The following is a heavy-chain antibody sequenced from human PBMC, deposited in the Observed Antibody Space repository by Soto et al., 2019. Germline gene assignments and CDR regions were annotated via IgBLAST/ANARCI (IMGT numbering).Heavy chain of an antibody. CDR1: GFTVSSNY. D-gene: IGHD3-3*01. J-gene: IGHJ4*02. CDR2: IYSGGST. CDR3: ARAEENYDFWSGYVPGYFDY. V-gene: IGHV3-66*01. Sequence: GGSLRLSCAASGFTVSSNYMSWVRQAPGKGLEWVSVIYSGGSTYYADSVKGRFTISRDNSKNTLYLQMNSLRAEDTAVYYCARAEENYDFWSGYVPGYFDYWGQGTLVTVSS.